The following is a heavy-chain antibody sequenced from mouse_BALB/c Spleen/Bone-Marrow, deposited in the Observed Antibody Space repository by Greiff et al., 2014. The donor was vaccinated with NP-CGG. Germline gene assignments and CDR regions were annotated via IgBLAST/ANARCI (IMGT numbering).Heavy chain of an antibody. CDR3: ARVYLWYFDV. Sequence: QVQLKESGPGLVAPSQSLSITCTVSGVSLTSYGVHWVRQPPEKGLEWLGVIWAGGSTNYNSALMSRLSISKDNSKSQVFLKMNSLQTDDTAMYYCARVYLWYFDVWGAGTTVTISS. J-gene: IGHJ1*01. CDR1: GVSLTSYG. CDR2: IWAGGST. V-gene: IGHV2-9*02. D-gene: IGHD2-3*01.